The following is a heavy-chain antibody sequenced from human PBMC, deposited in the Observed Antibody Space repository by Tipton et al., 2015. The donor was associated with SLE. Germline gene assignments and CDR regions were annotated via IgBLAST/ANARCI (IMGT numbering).Heavy chain of an antibody. CDR3: ANDRRLTVYDFWSGCFDY. CDR1: GFTFSNYA. J-gene: IGHJ4*02. CDR2: ISNSGGST. V-gene: IGHV3-23*01. D-gene: IGHD3-3*01. Sequence: SLRLSCAASGFTFSNYAMTWVRQAPGKGLEWVSAISNSGGSTYYADSVKGRFTISRDNSKNTLYLQMNSLRAEDTAVYYCANDRRLTVYDFWSGCFDYWGQGTLVTVSS.